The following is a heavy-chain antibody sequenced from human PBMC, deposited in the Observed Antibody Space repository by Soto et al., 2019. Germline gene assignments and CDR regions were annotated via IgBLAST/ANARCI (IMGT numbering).Heavy chain of an antibody. D-gene: IGHD4-17*01. CDR3: ARFDYGVLYYGMDV. CDR2: MNPNSGNT. CDR1: GYTFTSYD. J-gene: IGHJ6*02. Sequence: QVQLVQSGAEVKKPGASVKVSCKASGYTFTSYDINWVRQATGQGLEWMGWMNPNSGNTGYAQKFQGRVTMTRNTSISTAYMELSSLRSEETAVYYCARFDYGVLYYGMDVWGQGTTVTVSS. V-gene: IGHV1-8*01.